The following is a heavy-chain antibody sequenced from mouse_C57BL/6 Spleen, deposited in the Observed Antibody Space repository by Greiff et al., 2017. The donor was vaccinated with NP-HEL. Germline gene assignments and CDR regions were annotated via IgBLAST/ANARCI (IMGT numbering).Heavy chain of an antibody. CDR1: GFNIKDYY. Sequence: VQLKQSGAELVRPGASVKLSCTASGFNIKDYYMHWVKQRPEQGLEWIGRIDPEDGDTEYAPKFQGKATMTADTSSNTAYLQLSSLTSEDTAVYYCTPFYYGTRRAMDYWGQGTSVTVSS. J-gene: IGHJ4*01. D-gene: IGHD1-1*01. CDR3: TPFYYGTRRAMDY. V-gene: IGHV14-1*01. CDR2: IDPEDGDT.